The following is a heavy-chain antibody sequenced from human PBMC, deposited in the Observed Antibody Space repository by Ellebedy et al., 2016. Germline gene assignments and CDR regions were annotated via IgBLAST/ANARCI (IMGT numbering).Heavy chain of an antibody. CDR1: GDGVSVNSGG. CDR3: ARGWGRTGFDC. CDR2: TYYSSKWYN. D-gene: IGHD3-16*01. V-gene: IGHV6-1*01. Sequence: SQTLSLTCAISGDGVSVNSGGWNWIRQSPSGGLEWLGRTYYSSKWYNDYAASVKGRITVNPDTSRNQFSLQLNSVTPEDTANFCARGWGRTGFDCWGQGTLVTVSS. J-gene: IGHJ4*02.